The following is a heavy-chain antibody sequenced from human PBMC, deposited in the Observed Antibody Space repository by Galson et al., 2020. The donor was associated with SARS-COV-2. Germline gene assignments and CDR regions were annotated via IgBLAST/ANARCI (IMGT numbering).Heavy chain of an antibody. J-gene: IGHJ6*03. V-gene: IGHV3-74*01. CDR3: AREGIVVVPHMDV. Sequence: GGSLRLSCAASGFTFSSYWMHWVRQAPGKGLVWVSRINSDGSSTSYADSVKGRFTISRDNAKNTLYLQMNSLRAEDTAVYYCAREGIVVVPHMDVWGKGTTVTVSS. CDR1: GFTFSSYW. CDR2: INSDGSST. D-gene: IGHD2-2*01.